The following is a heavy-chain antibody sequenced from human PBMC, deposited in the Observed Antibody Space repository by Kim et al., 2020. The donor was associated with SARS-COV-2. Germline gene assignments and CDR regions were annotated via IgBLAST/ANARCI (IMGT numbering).Heavy chain of an antibody. CDR2: INHSGST. CDR1: GGSFSGYY. J-gene: IGHJ3*02. V-gene: IGHV4-34*01. Sequence: SETLSLTCAVYGGSFSGYYWSWIRQPPGKGLEWIGEINHSGSTNYNPPPKXRAXXXVXXSKXXFSLXXSSVTAADXAXXXCAXXXRWXGAFXIWGXXTMVXXS. CDR3: AXXXRWXGAFXI.